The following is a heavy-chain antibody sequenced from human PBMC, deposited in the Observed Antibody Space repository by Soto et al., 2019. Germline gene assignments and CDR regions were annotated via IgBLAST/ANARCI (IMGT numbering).Heavy chain of an antibody. D-gene: IGHD2-2*01. CDR3: ARDRIGCISTSCYPNWFDP. V-gene: IGHV1-18*01. J-gene: IGHJ5*02. CDR1: GYTFTSYG. Sequence: ASVKVSCKASGYTFTSYGISWVRQAPGQGLEWMGWISAYNGNTNYAQKLQGRVTMTTDTSTSTAYMELRSLRSDDTAVYYCARDRIGCISTSCYPNWFDPWGQGTLVTVSS. CDR2: ISAYNGNT.